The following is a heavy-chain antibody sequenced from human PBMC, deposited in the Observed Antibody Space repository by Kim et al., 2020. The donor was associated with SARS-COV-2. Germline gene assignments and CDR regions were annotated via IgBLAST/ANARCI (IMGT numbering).Heavy chain of an antibody. D-gene: IGHD2-21*01. CDR1: GGSISSSSYY. CDR3: ARTPTVTQVIAPPIVG. Sequence: SETLSLTCTVSGGSISSSSYYWGWIRQPPGKGLEWIGSIYYSGSTYYNPSLKSRVTISVDTSKNQFSLKLSSVTAADTAVYYCARTPTVTQVIAPPIVGWGQGTLVTVSS. V-gene: IGHV4-39*01. J-gene: IGHJ4*02. CDR2: IYYSGST.